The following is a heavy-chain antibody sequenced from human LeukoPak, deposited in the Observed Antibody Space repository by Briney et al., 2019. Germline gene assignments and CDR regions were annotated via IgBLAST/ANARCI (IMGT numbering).Heavy chain of an antibody. D-gene: IGHD3-22*01. Sequence: GGSLRLSCAASGFTFSSYAMSWLRQAPGKGLEWVSAISGSGGSTYYADSVKGRFTISRDNSKNTLYLQMNSMRAEDTAVYYCAKPPDVDYDSSGYAEYFQHWGQGTLVTVSS. CDR3: AKPPDVDYDSSGYAEYFQH. V-gene: IGHV3-23*01. J-gene: IGHJ1*01. CDR2: ISGSGGST. CDR1: GFTFSSYA.